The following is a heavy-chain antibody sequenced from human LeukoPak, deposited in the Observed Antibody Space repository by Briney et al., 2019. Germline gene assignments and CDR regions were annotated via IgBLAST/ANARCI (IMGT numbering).Heavy chain of an antibody. CDR2: ISGSGGST. Sequence: GGSLRLSCAASGFTFSNYAMSWVRLAPGKGLEWVSAISGSGGSTYYADSVKGRFTISRDNSKNTLYLQMNSLRAEDTAVYYCAQKSGRGWPPTSLYGMDVWGQGTTVTVSS. CDR1: GFTFSNYA. J-gene: IGHJ6*02. D-gene: IGHD6-19*01. V-gene: IGHV3-23*01. CDR3: AQKSGRGWPPTSLYGMDV.